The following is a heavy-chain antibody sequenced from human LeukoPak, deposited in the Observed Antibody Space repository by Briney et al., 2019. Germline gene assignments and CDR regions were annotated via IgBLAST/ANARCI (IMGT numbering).Heavy chain of an antibody. CDR3: ARRREYSGYDYKEFDW. J-gene: IGHJ4*02. D-gene: IGHD5-12*01. CDR2: IYYSGST. Sequence: PSETLSLTCTVSGGSISSYYWSWIRQPPGKGLECIGYIYYSGSTNYNPSLKSRVTISVDTSKNQFSLKLSSVTAADTAVYYCARRREYSGYDYKEFDWWGQGTLVTVSS. V-gene: IGHV4-59*08. CDR1: GGSISSYY.